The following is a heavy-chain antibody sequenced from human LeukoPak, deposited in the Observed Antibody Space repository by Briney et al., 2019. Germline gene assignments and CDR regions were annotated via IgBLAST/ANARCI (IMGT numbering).Heavy chain of an antibody. CDR3: AKHSSSWYSTIDY. D-gene: IGHD6-13*01. CDR2: IYYSGST. Sequence: PSETLSLTCTVSGDSITSYYWRWIREPRGKGREGVGYIYYSGSTNYNPSLKSRVTISVDTSKNQFSLKLRSVTAADTAVYYCAKHSSSWYSTIDYWGQGTLVTVSS. V-gene: IGHV4-59*01. J-gene: IGHJ4*02. CDR1: GDSITSYY.